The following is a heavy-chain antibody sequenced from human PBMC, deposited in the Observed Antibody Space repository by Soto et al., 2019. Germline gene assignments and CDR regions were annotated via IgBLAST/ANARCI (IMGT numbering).Heavy chain of an antibody. V-gene: IGHV1-69*06. CDR2: IIPIFGTA. CDR1: GGTFSSYA. CDR3: AREVDANYYYGMDV. J-gene: IGHJ6*02. Sequence: SVKVSCKASGGTFSSYAISWVRQAPGQGLEWMGGIIPIFGTANYAQKFQGRVTITADKSTSTAYMELSSLRSEDTAVYYCAREVDANYYYGMDVWGQGATVTVSS.